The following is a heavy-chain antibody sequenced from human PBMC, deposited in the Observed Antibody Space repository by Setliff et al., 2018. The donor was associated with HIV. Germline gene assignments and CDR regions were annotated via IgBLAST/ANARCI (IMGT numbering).Heavy chain of an antibody. Sequence: GASVKVSCKASGYTFTNYDINWVRQATGQGLEWMGWMNPNSGNTGYAQKFQGRITMTRNTSISTAYMELSSLRSDDTAVYYCASSWSRVPYYGMDVWGQGTTVTVSS. CDR2: MNPNSGNT. D-gene: IGHD6-13*01. J-gene: IGHJ6*02. V-gene: IGHV1-8*01. CDR3: ASSWSRVPYYGMDV. CDR1: GYTFTNYD.